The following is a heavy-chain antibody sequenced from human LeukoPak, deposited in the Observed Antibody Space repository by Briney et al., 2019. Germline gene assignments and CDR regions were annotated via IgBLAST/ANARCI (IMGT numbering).Heavy chain of an antibody. D-gene: IGHD6-19*01. CDR1: GGSFSGYY. V-gene: IGHV4-34*01. Sequence: SETLSLTCAVYGGSFSGYYWSWIRQPPGKGLEWIGEINHSGSTNYNPSLKSRVTISVDTSKNQFSLKLSSVTAADTAVYYCARHPTRIAVAGSEYYFDYWGQGALVTVSS. CDR3: ARHPTRIAVAGSEYYFDY. J-gene: IGHJ4*02. CDR2: INHSGST.